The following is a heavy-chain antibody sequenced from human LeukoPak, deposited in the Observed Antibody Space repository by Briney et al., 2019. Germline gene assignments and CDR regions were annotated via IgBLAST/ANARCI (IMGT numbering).Heavy chain of an antibody. V-gene: IGHV3-66*01. CDR1: GFTVSSNY. Sequence: GGSLRLSCAASGFTVSSNYMSWVRQAPGKGLEWVSVIYSGGSTYYADSVKGRFTISRDNSKYTLYLQMNSLRAEDTAVYYCASSKVEASDAFDIWGQGTMVTVSS. CDR2: IYSGGST. J-gene: IGHJ3*02. CDR3: ASSKVEASDAFDI.